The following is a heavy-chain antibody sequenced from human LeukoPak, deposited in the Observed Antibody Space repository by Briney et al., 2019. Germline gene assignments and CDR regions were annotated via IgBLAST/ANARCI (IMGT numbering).Heavy chain of an antibody. CDR2: IIPIFGTA. CDR1: GGTFSSYA. Sequence: ASVKVSCKASGGTFSSYAISWVRQAPGQGLEWMGGIIPIFGTANYAQKFQGRVTITADESTSTAYMELSSLRSEDTAVYYCARDSETNVDTAMATYGVLNMDVWGKGTTVTISS. J-gene: IGHJ6*03. V-gene: IGHV1-69*13. CDR3: ARDSETNVDTAMATYGVLNMDV. D-gene: IGHD5-18*01.